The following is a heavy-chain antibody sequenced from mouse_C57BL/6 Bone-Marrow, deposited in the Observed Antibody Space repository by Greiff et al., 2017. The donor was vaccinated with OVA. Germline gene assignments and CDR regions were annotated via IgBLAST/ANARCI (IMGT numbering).Heavy chain of an antibody. D-gene: IGHD1-1*01. CDR2: IDPEDGDT. Sequence: VQLQQSGAELVRPGASVKLSCTASGFNINDYYMHWVKQRPEQGLEWIGRIDPEDGDTAYAPKFQGKATMTAATSSNPAYLQLRSLPSEETAVYYCTVYYYCSYWGQGTTLTVSS. CDR3: TVYYYCSY. J-gene: IGHJ2*01. V-gene: IGHV14-1*01. CDR1: GFNINDYY.